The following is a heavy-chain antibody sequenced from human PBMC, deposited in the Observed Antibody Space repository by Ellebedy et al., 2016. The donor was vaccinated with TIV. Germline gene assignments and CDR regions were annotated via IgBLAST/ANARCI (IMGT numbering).Heavy chain of an antibody. Sequence: GESLKISCAASGFTFSSYGMHWVRQAPGKGLEWVAVISYDGSNKYYADSVKGRFTISRDNSKNTLYLQMNSLRAEDTAVYYCARRGSGGSSPFDYWGQGTLVTVSS. J-gene: IGHJ4*02. D-gene: IGHD2-15*01. V-gene: IGHV3-30*03. CDR2: ISYDGSNK. CDR3: ARRGSGGSSPFDY. CDR1: GFTFSSYG.